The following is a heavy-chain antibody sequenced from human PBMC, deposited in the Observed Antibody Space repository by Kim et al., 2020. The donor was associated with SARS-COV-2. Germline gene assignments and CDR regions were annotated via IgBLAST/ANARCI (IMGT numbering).Heavy chain of an antibody. D-gene: IGHD5-12*01. J-gene: IGHJ4*02. CDR3: VKGYRGGDGYNPFDY. Sequence: GGSLRLSCSASGFTFSSYAMHWVRQAPGKGLEYVSAISSNGGSTYYADSVKGRFTISRDNSKNTLYLQMSSLRAEDTAVYYCVKGYRGGDGYNPFDYWGQGTLVTVSS. CDR1: GFTFSSYA. V-gene: IGHV3-64D*09. CDR2: ISSNGGST.